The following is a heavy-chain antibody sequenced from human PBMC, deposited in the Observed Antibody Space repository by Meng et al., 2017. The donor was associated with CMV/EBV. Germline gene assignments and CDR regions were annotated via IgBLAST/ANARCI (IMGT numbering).Heavy chain of an antibody. V-gene: IGHV4-31*03. CDR2: IYYSGST. Sequence: LRLSCTVSGGSISSGGYNWSWIRQHPGKGLEWIGYIYYSGSTYYNPSLKSRVTISVDTSKNQFSLKLSSVTAADTAVYYCASSYYYDSSGYYQYYFDYWGQGTLVTVSS. J-gene: IGHJ4*02. D-gene: IGHD3-22*01. CDR3: ASSYYYDSSGYYQYYFDY. CDR1: GGSISSGGYN.